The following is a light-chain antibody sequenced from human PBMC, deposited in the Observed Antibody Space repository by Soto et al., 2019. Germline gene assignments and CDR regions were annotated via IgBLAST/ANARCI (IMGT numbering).Light chain of an antibody. J-gene: IGKJ3*01. Sequence: DIQMTQAPSSLSASVGDTLTITCRAIQGISSSLAWYQQKAGKVPDLLIYAASTLQSGVPSHLSGSGSGTDFTLTISSLQPEDVATYYCQEYHSPPFTFGPGTRVEIK. CDR3: QEYHSPPFT. V-gene: IGKV1-27*01. CDR1: QGISSS. CDR2: AAS.